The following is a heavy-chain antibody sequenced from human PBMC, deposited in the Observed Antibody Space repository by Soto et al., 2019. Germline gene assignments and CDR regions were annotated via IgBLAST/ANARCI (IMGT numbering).Heavy chain of an antibody. V-gene: IGHV3-9*01. CDR1: GFTFDDYA. D-gene: IGHD2-15*01. CDR2: ISWNSGSI. J-gene: IGHJ4*02. CDR3: AKDAGSGGSSAGSVY. Sequence: EVQLVESGGGLVQPGRSLRLSCAASGFTFDDYAMHWVRQAPGKGLEWVSGISWNSGSIGYADSVKGRFTISRDNAKNSLYLQMNRLRAEDTALYYCAKDAGSGGSSAGSVYWGQGTLVTVSS.